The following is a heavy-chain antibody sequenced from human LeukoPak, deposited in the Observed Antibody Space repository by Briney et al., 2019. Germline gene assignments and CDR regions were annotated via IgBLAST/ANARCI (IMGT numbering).Heavy chain of an antibody. CDR1: GFTLSRYW. CDR3: ARFGWVPPTHFDY. V-gene: IGHV3-74*01. J-gene: IGHJ4*02. CDR2: INTVGSST. D-gene: IGHD3-10*01. Sequence: GGSLRLSCVASGFTLSRYWMHWVRQAPGKGLVWVSHINTVGSSTSYADSVKGRFTISRDNAKNTLYLQMNSLRAEDTAVYYCARFGWVPPTHFDYWGQGTLVTVSS.